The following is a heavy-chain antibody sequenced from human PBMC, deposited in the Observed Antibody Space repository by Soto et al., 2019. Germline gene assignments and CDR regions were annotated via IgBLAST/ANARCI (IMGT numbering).Heavy chain of an antibody. CDR3: AKVGGCSSTSCYEVNYYYYGMDV. Sequence: GGSLRLSCAASGFTFSSYAMSWVRQAPGKGLEWVSAISGSGGSTYYADSVKGRFTISRDNSKNTLYLQMNSLRAEDTAVYYCAKVGGCSSTSCYEVNYYYYGMDVWGQGTTVTVSS. D-gene: IGHD2-2*01. J-gene: IGHJ6*02. CDR2: ISGSGGST. V-gene: IGHV3-23*01. CDR1: GFTFSSYA.